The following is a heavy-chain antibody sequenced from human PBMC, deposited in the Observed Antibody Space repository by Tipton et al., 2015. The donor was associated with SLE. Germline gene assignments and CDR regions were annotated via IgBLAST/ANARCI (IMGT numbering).Heavy chain of an antibody. V-gene: IGHV3-66*01. Sequence: GSLRLSCAASGFTVSSNYMSWVRQAPGKGLEWVSVIYSGDSTYYADSVKGRFTISRDNSKNTLYLQMNSLRAEDTAVYYCARDRVGAAGDYWGQGTLVTVSS. CDR2: IYSGDST. CDR1: GFTVSSNY. CDR3: ARDRVGAAGDY. J-gene: IGHJ4*02. D-gene: IGHD1-26*01.